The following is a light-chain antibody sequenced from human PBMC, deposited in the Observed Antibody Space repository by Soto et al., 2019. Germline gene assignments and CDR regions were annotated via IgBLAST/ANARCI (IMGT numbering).Light chain of an antibody. CDR3: QQYGSSPRT. Sequence: TQSPSTLSASLGDRVTITCRASQIVSSYLAWYQHKPGQAPRLLIYGASSRATGIPDRFSGSGSGTDFTLTISRLEPEDFAVYYGQQYGSSPRTFGQGTKVDNK. V-gene: IGKV3-20*01. CDR2: GAS. J-gene: IGKJ1*01. CDR1: QIVSSY.